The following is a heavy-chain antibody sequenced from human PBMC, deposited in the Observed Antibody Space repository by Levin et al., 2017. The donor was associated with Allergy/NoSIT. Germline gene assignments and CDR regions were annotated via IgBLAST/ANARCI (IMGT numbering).Heavy chain of an antibody. V-gene: IGHV1-24*01. CDR3: ATHDRTSGYYASDY. J-gene: IGHJ4*02. Sequence: ASVKVSCKVSGYTLTELSMHWLRQAPGKGLEWMGGFDPEDGETIYAQKFQGRVTMTADTSTDTAYMELNSLRSEDTAVYYCATHDRTSGYYASDYWGQGTLVTVSA. CDR1: GYTLTELS. D-gene: IGHD3-22*01. CDR2: FDPEDGET.